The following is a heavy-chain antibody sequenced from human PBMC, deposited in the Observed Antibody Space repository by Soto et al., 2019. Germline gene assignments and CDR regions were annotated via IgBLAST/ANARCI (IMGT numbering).Heavy chain of an antibody. CDR1: GFTFSFYW. CDR2: INQDGSEI. J-gene: IGHJ4*02. CDR3: ARDWSCSGFEDF. Sequence: GGSLRLSCEVSGFTFSFYWMSWVRQAPGKGLEWVANINQDGSEINFVDSVKGRFTISRDNAKNLLYLQMNSLRVEDTAVYYCARDWSCSGFEDFWGQGTQVTVSS. V-gene: IGHV3-7*03. D-gene: IGHD5-12*01.